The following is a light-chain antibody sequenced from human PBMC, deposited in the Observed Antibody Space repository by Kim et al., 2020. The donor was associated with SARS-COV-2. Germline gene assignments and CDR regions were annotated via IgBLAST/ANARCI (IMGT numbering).Light chain of an antibody. J-gene: IGLJ2*01. Sequence: PGQSVTISCTGTSSDVGSYNYVSWYQQHPGKAPKLIIYDVTKRPSGVPNRFSGSKSGNTASLTISGLQAEDEADYYCCSYAGSVVFGGGTQLTVL. CDR2: DVT. CDR3: CSYAGSVV. CDR1: SSDVGSYNY. V-gene: IGLV2-11*01.